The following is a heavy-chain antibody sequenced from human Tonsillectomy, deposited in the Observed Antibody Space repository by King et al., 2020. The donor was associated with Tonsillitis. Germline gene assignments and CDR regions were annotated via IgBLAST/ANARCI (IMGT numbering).Heavy chain of an antibody. CDR2: IIPILDIA. V-gene: IGHV1-69*09. J-gene: IGHJ6*02. CDR1: GGTFSSYA. D-gene: IGHD3-22*01. CDR3: ARDRADNSGYYGNWAFSGYYGMDV. Sequence: QLVQSGAEVKKPGSSVKVSCKASGGTFSSYAISWVRQAPGQGLEWMGRIIPILDIANYAQKFQGRVTITADKSTSTAYMELSSLRSEDTAVFYCARDRADNSGYYGNWAFSGYYGMDVWGQGTTVTVFS.